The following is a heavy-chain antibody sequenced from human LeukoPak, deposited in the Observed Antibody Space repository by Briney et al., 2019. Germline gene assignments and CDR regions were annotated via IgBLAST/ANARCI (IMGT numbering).Heavy chain of an antibody. Sequence: GGSLRLSCAASGFTFSSYSMNWVRQAQGKGLEWVSSISSSSSYIYYADSVKGRFTFSRDNAKNSLYLQMNSLRAEDTAVYYCARDREWDLDGNDAFDIWGQGTMVTVSS. CDR3: ARDREWDLDGNDAFDI. J-gene: IGHJ3*02. CDR2: ISSSSSYI. D-gene: IGHD1-26*01. CDR1: GFTFSSYS. V-gene: IGHV3-21*01.